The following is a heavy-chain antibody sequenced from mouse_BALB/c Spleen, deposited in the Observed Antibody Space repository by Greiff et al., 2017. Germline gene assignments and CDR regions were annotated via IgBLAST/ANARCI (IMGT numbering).Heavy chain of an antibody. Sequence: QVQLKESGPGLVQPSQSLSITCTVSGFSLTSYGVHWVRHSPGKGLGWLGVVWSGGNTDYHSAFISRLSIRKDNSKGQVFFKMNSLQANDTAIYYCARNYRYDEGFAYWGQGTLVTVSA. J-gene: IGHJ3*01. CDR2: VWSGGNT. CDR3: ARNYRYDEGFAY. V-gene: IGHV2-2*02. D-gene: IGHD2-14*01. CDR1: GFSLTSYG.